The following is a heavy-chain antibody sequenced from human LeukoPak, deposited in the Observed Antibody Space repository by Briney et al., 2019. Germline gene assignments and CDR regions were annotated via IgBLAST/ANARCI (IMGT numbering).Heavy chain of an antibody. V-gene: IGHV4-59*01. Sequence: PSETLSHTCTVSGGSISSYYWSWIRQPPGKGLEWIGYIYYSGSTNYNPSLKSRVTISVDTSKNQFSLKLSSVTAADTAVYYCARENMGYYDSSGYHDAFDIWGQGTMVTVSS. CDR1: GGSISSYY. CDR2: IYYSGST. CDR3: ARENMGYYDSSGYHDAFDI. J-gene: IGHJ3*02. D-gene: IGHD3-22*01.